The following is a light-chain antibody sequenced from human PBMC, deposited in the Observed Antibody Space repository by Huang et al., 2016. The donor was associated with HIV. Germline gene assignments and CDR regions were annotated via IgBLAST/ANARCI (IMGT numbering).Light chain of an antibody. CDR2: AAS. Sequence: AIQMTQSPSSLSASVGDRVTITCRASQGIGDDLGWYQQKPGKAPKLLIYAASSLRNGVPSRFRGSGSGTDFTLTISSLQPEDSATYYCLQDYSYPYTFGQGTKLEIK. CDR1: QGIGDD. CDR3: LQDYSYPYT. V-gene: IGKV1-6*01. J-gene: IGKJ2*01.